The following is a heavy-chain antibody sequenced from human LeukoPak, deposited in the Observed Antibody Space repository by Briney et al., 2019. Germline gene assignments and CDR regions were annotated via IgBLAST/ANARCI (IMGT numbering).Heavy chain of an antibody. D-gene: IGHD1-26*01. J-gene: IGHJ4*02. CDR1: GGSFSGYY. V-gene: IGHV4-34*01. Sequence: PSETLSLTCAVYGGSFSGYYWSWIRQPPGKGLEWIGSIYHSGSTYYNPSLKSRVTISVDTSKNQFSLKLSSVTAADTAVYFCARHALLVGATDVFDYWGQGTLVSVSS. CDR2: IYHSGST. CDR3: ARHALLVGATDVFDY.